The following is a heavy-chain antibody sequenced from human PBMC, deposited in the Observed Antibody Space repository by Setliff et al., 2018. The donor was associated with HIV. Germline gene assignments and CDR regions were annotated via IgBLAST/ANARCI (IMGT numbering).Heavy chain of an antibody. Sequence: ASGKVSCKASGYTFTDNYIHWVRQAPGQGREWMAWINSATGGTNYAQNLQGWVTVTRDTSINTVYMELSSLKSDDTAVYYCARDYLHVFDIWGQGTRVT. J-gene: IGHJ3*02. CDR1: GYTFTDNY. CDR3: ARDYLHVFDI. V-gene: IGHV1-2*04. CDR2: INSATGGT.